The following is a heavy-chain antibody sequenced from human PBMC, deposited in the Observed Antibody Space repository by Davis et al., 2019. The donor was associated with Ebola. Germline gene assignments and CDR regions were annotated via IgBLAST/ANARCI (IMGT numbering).Heavy chain of an antibody. D-gene: IGHD6-19*01. CDR3: ARDRGMTAVAGTVDY. CDR1: GYTFTSYY. Sequence: ASVKVSCKASGYTFTSYYMHWVRQAPGQGLEWMGWISAYNGNTNYAQKLQGRVTMTTDTSTSTAYMELRSLRSDDTAVYYCARDRGMTAVAGTVDYWGQGTLVTVSS. J-gene: IGHJ4*02. CDR2: ISAYNGNT. V-gene: IGHV1-18*04.